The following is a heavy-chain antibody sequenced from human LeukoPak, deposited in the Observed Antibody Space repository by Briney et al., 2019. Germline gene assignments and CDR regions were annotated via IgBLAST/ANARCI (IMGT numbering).Heavy chain of an antibody. CDR1: GFTVSSNY. J-gene: IGHJ6*02. Sequence: GGSLRLSCAASGFTVSSNYMSWVRQAPGKGLEWVSVIYSGGSTYYADSVKGRFTISRDNSKDTLYLQMNSLRAEDTAVYYCARDDVVAANYYYYYGMDVWGQGTTVTVSS. D-gene: IGHD2-15*01. CDR3: ARDDVVAANYYYYYGMDV. CDR2: IYSGGST. V-gene: IGHV3-66*01.